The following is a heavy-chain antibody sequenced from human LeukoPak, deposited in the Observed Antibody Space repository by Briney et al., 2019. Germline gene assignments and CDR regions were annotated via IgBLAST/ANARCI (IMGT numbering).Heavy chain of an antibody. J-gene: IGHJ4*02. V-gene: IGHV4-61*02. CDR1: GGSISSGSYY. Sequence: PSETLSLTCTVSGGSISSGSYYWSWIRQPAGKGLEWIGRIYTSGSTNYNPSLKSRVTIPVDTSKNQFSLQLSSVTAADTAVYYCVRDVGSSGWYDYWGQGTLVTVSS. CDR3: VRDVGSSGWYDY. CDR2: IYTSGST. D-gene: IGHD6-19*01.